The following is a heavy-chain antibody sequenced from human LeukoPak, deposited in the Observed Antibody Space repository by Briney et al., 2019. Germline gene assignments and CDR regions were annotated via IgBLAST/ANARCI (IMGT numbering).Heavy chain of an antibody. J-gene: IGHJ2*01. V-gene: IGHV4-39*01. Sequence: PGGSLRLSCAASGFTFSSYSMNWVRQPPGKGLEWIGSIYYSGSTYYNPSLKSRVTISVDTSKNQFSLKLSSVTAADTAVYYCARGQFQEDLWGRGTLVTVSS. CDR3: ARGQFQEDL. D-gene: IGHD4-11*01. CDR1: GFTFSSYSMN. CDR2: IYYSGST.